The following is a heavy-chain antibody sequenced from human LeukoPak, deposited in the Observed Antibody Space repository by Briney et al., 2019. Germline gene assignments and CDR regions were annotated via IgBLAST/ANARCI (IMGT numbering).Heavy chain of an antibody. V-gene: IGHV1-69*04. D-gene: IGHD2-2*01. Sequence: SVKVSCKASGGTFSSYVISWVRQAPGQGLEWMGRIIPILDIAIYAQTFQSKVTLTADKSTSTAYMELSSLRSEDTAIYYCALGDIVVVPAAIDDYFQHWGRGTLVTVSS. CDR3: ALGDIVVVPAAIDDYFQH. CDR1: GGTFSSYV. J-gene: IGHJ1*01. CDR2: IIPILDIA.